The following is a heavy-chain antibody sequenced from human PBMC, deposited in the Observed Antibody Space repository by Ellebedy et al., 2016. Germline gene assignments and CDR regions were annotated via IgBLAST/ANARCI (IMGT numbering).Heavy chain of an antibody. V-gene: IGHV3-48*02. Sequence: GESLKISXAVSGFTFKTYSMNWVRQAPGKGLEWVSYISSSSGNIYYADSVKGRFTISRDNDKNSLYLQMNSLRDEDTAVYYCARDRGITTYGVVMSDAFDVWGQGTMVTVSS. CDR3: ARDRGITTYGVVMSDAFDV. CDR2: ISSSSGNI. J-gene: IGHJ3*01. D-gene: IGHD3-3*01. CDR1: GFTFKTYS.